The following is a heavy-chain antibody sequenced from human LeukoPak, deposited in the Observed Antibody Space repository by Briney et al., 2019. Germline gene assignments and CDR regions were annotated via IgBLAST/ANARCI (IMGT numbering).Heavy chain of an antibody. Sequence: ASETLSLTCAVSGFSISSGYYWDWIRQPPGKGREWIGNIYHSGSTYYNPSLKSRVTISVDTSKNQFSLKLTSVTAADTAVYYCARRPISTGIDYWGQGTLVTVSS. V-gene: IGHV4-38-2*01. J-gene: IGHJ4*02. CDR3: ARRPISTGIDY. CDR1: GFSISSGYY. CDR2: IYHSGST. D-gene: IGHD1-1*01.